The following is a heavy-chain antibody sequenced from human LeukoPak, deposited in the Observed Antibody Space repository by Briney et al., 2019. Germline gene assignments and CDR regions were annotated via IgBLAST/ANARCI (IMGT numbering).Heavy chain of an antibody. J-gene: IGHJ4*02. Sequence: SETLSLTCTVSGGSVSSSNWWSWVRQPPGKGLEWIGEIYHSGSTNYNPSLKSRVTISVDKSKNQFSLKLSSVTAADTAVYYCATGIAAADSFDYWGQGTLVTVSS. D-gene: IGHD6-13*01. CDR3: ATGIAAADSFDY. V-gene: IGHV4-4*02. CDR1: GGSVSSSNW. CDR2: IYHSGST.